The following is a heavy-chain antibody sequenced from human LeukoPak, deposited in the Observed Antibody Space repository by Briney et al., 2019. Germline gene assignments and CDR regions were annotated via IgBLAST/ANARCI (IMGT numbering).Heavy chain of an antibody. D-gene: IGHD3-3*01. J-gene: IGHJ5*02. Sequence: KPSETLSLTCTVSAGSISSSSYYWGWIRQPPGKGLEWIGRIYYSGSTYYNPSLKSRVTISVDTSKNQFSLKLSSVTAADTAVYYCARPSRSPYCDSPNWFDPWGQGTLVTVSS. V-gene: IGHV4-39*01. CDR2: IYYSGST. CDR3: ARPSRSPYCDSPNWFDP. CDR1: AGSISSSSYY.